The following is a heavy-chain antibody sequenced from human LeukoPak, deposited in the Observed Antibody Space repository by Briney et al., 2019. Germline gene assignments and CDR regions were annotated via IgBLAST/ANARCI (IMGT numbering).Heavy chain of an antibody. CDR1: GFTFSSYS. V-gene: IGHV3-21*01. CDR2: ISSSSSYI. CDR3: ARDQSDYDILTGCFDY. D-gene: IGHD3-9*01. J-gene: IGHJ4*02. Sequence: TGGSLRLSCAASGFTFSSYSMNWVRQAPGKGLEWVSSISSSSSYIYYADSVKGRFTISRDNAKNSLYLQMNSPRAEDTAVYYCARDQSDYDILTGCFDYWGQGTLVTVSS.